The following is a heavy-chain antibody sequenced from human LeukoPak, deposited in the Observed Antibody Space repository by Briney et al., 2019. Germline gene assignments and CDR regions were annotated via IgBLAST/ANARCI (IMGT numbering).Heavy chain of an antibody. J-gene: IGHJ5*02. V-gene: IGHV4-38-2*01. CDR2: IYHRGNT. Sequence: SETLSLTCAVSGSSISSDYYWAWIRQPPGKGLEWIAVIYHRGNTYYNPSLKSRVTLSLGTSNNQFSLKVNSVTAADTAVYYCAGLDYNSPWCFDPWGQGTLVTVSS. D-gene: IGHD1-14*01. CDR3: AGLDYNSPWCFDP. CDR1: GSSISSDYY.